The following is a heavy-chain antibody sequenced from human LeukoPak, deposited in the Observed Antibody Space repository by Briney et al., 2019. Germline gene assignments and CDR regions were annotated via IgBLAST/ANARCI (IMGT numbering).Heavy chain of an antibody. CDR1: GGSISSGGYY. Sequence: TSETLSLTCTVSGGSISSGGYYWNWIRQHPGKGLEWIGNSYYSGSTLYNPSLKSRVTISVDTSNNQFSLKLSSVTAADTAVYYCARGTRDRSGAYCFWSSFDPWGQGILVTVSS. CDR2: SYYSGST. J-gene: IGHJ5*02. V-gene: IGHV4-31*03. D-gene: IGHD3-22*01. CDR3: ARGTRDRSGAYCFWSSFDP.